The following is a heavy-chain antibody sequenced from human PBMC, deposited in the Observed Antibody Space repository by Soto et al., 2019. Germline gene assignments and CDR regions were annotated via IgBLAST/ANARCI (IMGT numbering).Heavy chain of an antibody. J-gene: IGHJ6*02. CDR2: IIPIFGTA. V-gene: IGHV1-69*01. D-gene: IGHD6-13*01. CDR1: GGTFSSYA. Sequence: QVQLVQSGAEVKKPGSSVKVSCKASGGTFSSYAISWVRQAPGQGLEWMGGIIPIFGTANYAQKFQGRVTITADESTSTAYMELSSLRSEDTAVYYCASAFFEQLVLLRDYYYYGMDVWGQGTTVTVSS. CDR3: ASAFFEQLVLLRDYYYYGMDV.